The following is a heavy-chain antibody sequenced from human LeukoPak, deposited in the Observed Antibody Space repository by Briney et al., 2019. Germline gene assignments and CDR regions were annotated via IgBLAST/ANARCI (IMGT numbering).Heavy chain of an antibody. CDR1: GYIFNHYA. Sequence: AGGSLRLSCVGSGYIFNHYAMSWVRQAPGKGPEFVSGISASGDKTFYADSVKGRFTISKDDSKNTLYLEMNGLRVEDTAVYYCGKDPNGDYVGGFDMLGQGRMVTVSS. D-gene: IGHD3-10*02. V-gene: IGHV3-23*01. J-gene: IGHJ3*02. CDR2: ISASGDKT. CDR3: GKDPNGDYVGGFDM.